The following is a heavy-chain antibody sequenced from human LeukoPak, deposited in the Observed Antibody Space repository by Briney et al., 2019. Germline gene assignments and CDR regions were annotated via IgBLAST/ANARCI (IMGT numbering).Heavy chain of an antibody. Sequence: PSETLSLTCTVSGGSIGTFYWHWIRQHPGKGLEWLGCIYSGRAIYNPSLRSRVTMTVNTAKNQFSLRLTSVNAADAAVYYCARERSASPAFDIWGQGTGVSVSS. CDR3: ARERSASPAFDI. CDR1: GGSIGTFY. J-gene: IGHJ3*02. V-gene: IGHV4-59*01. CDR2: IYSGRA.